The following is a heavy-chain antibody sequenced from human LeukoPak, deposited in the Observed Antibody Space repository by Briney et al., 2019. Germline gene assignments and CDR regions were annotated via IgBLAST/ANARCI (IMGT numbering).Heavy chain of an antibody. CDR3: ARDDILTGLEGLDY. J-gene: IGHJ4*02. CDR1: GFTVSSNY. CDR2: INHSGST. D-gene: IGHD3-9*01. V-gene: IGHV4-34*01. Sequence: PGGSLRLSCAASGFTVSSNYMSWVRQPPGKGLEWIGEINHSGSTNYNPSLKSRVTISVDTSKNQFSLKLSSVTAADTAVYYCARDDILTGLEGLDYWGQGTLVTVSS.